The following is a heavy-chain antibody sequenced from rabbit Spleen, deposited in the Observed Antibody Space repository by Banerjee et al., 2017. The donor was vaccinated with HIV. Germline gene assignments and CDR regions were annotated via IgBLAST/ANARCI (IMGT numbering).Heavy chain of an antibody. CDR3: ARDLPTTSDTNGVNIVTGFNL. CDR1: GFSFSSAYR. J-gene: IGHJ4*01. V-gene: IGHV1S45*01. D-gene: IGHD1-1*01. CDR2: IDPVFGRI. Sequence: QEQLVESGGGLVQPEGSLTLTCTASGFSFSSAYRICWVRQTPGKGLEWLGYIDPVFGRIHYASWVNGRFTISIDNTQNTLYLQLSGLTVADTATYFCARDLPTTSDTNGVNIVTGFNLWGPGTLVTVS.